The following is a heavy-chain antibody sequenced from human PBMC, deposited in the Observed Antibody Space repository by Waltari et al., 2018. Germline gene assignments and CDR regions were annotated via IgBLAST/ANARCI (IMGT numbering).Heavy chain of an antibody. CDR2: INHSGST. CDR3: ARGAFSLLFGELAVWWGFDY. Sequence: QVQLQPWGAGLLKPSETLSLTCAVYGGSFSGYYWSWIRQPPGKGLEWIGEINHSGSTNYNPSLKSRVTISVDTSKNQFSLKLSSVTAADTAVYYCARGAFSLLFGELAVWWGFDYWGQGTLVTVSS. J-gene: IGHJ4*02. CDR1: GGSFSGYY. V-gene: IGHV4-34*01. D-gene: IGHD3-10*01.